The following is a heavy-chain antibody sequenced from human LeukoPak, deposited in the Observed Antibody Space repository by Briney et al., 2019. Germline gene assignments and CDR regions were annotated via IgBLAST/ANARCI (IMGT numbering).Heavy chain of an antibody. V-gene: IGHV3-53*01. J-gene: IGHJ5*01. Sequence: GGSLRLSCAASGFTVSSNYMSWVRQAPGKGLEWVSVFYSGGSTYYADSVKGRFTISRDTSKNTLYLQMNSLRAEDTAVYYCARGESSYCSGGCYFASWGQGTLVTISS. D-gene: IGHD2-21*02. CDR1: GFTVSSNY. CDR3: ARGESSYCSGGCYFAS. CDR2: FYSGGST.